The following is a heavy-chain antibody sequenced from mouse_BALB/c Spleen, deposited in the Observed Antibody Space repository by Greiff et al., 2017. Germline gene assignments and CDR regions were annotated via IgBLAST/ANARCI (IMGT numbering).Heavy chain of an antibody. Sequence: QVQLQQSGPGLVAPSQSLSITCTVSGFSLTSYGVHWVRQPPGKGLEWLGVIWAGGSTNYNSALMSRLSISKDNSKSQVFLKMNSLQTDDTAMYYCARERSTVVATGAYWGQGTLVTVSA. CDR1: GFSLTSYG. V-gene: IGHV2-9*02. CDR3: ARERSTVVATGAY. CDR2: IWAGGST. D-gene: IGHD1-1*01. J-gene: IGHJ3*01.